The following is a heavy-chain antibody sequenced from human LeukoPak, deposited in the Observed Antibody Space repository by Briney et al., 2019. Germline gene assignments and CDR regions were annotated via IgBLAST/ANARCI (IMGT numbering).Heavy chain of an antibody. CDR1: EFTFGTYA. Sequence: GGSLRLSCAASEFTFGTYAMQWVRQAPGKGLEWVSSISSSSSYIYYADSVKGRFTISRDNAKNSLYLQMNSLRAEDTAVYYCARVFGSEYQLTRTSMDVWGQGTTVTVSS. D-gene: IGHD2-2*01. CDR3: ARVFGSEYQLTRTSMDV. V-gene: IGHV3-21*01. J-gene: IGHJ6*02. CDR2: ISSSSSYI.